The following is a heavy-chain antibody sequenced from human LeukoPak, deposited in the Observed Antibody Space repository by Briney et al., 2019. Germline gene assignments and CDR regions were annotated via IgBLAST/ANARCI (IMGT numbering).Heavy chain of an antibody. J-gene: IGHJ3*02. D-gene: IGHD3-10*01. CDR1: GFTFSSYE. V-gene: IGHV3-48*03. CDR2: ISSSGSTI. Sequence: QAGGSLRLSCAASGFTFSSYEMNWVRQAPGKGLEWVSYISSSGSTIYYADSVKGRFTISRDNAKNSLYLQMNSLRAEDTAVYYCATHELKDAFDIWGQGTMVTVSS. CDR3: ATHELKDAFDI.